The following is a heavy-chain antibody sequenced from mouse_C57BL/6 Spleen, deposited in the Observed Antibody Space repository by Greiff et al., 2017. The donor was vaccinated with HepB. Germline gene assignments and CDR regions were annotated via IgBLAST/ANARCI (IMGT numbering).Heavy chain of an antibody. V-gene: IGHV5-17*01. J-gene: IGHJ3*01. CDR3: ARPEGKNAWFAY. D-gene: IGHD2-1*01. Sequence: EVKLMESGGGLVKPGGSLKLSCAASGFTFSDYGMHWVRQAPEKGLEWVAYISSGSSTIYYADTVKGRFTISRDNAKNTLFLQMTSLRSEDTAMYYCARPEGKNAWFAYWGQGTLVTVSA. CDR1: GFTFSDYG. CDR2: ISSGSSTI.